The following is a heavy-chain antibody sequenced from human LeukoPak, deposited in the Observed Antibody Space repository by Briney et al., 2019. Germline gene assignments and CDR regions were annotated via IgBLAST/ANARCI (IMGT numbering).Heavy chain of an antibody. J-gene: IGHJ4*02. CDR3: AKDQNTVATAPFDY. CDR2: ISYDGSNK. D-gene: IGHD4-17*01. CDR1: GFTFSSYA. Sequence: QSGGSLRLSCAASGFTFSSYAMHWVRQAPGKGLEWVAVISYDGSNKYYADSVKGRFTISRDNSKNTLYLQMDSLRAEDTALYYCAKDQNTVATAPFDYWGQGTLVTVSS. V-gene: IGHV3-30-3*01.